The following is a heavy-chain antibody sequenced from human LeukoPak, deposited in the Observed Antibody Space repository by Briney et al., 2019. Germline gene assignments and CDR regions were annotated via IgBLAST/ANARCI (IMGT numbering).Heavy chain of an antibody. Sequence: PSETLSLTCAVYGGSFSGYYWSWIRQPPGKGLEWIGEINHSGSTNYNPSLKSRVTISVDTSKNQFSLKLGSVTAADTAVYYCARDLLTKYYDFWSGYKYYYYYMDVWGKGTTVTISS. CDR2: INHSGST. CDR3: ARDLLTKYYDFWSGYKYYYYYMDV. J-gene: IGHJ6*03. V-gene: IGHV4-34*01. D-gene: IGHD3-3*01. CDR1: GGSFSGYY.